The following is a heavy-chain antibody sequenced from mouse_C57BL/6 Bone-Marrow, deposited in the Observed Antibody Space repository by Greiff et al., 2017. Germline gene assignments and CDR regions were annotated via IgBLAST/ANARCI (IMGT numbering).Heavy chain of an antibody. CDR2: ISSGGDYI. Sequence: EVQLVESGAGLVKPGGSLKLSCAASGFTFSSYAMSWVRQTPEKRLEWVAYISSGGDYIYYADTVKGRFTISRDKARNTLYLQMSSLKSEDTAMYYCMGYYLPWFAYWGQGTLVTVSA. V-gene: IGHV5-9-1*02. J-gene: IGHJ3*01. D-gene: IGHD3-1*01. CDR1: GFTFSSYA. CDR3: MGYYLPWFAY.